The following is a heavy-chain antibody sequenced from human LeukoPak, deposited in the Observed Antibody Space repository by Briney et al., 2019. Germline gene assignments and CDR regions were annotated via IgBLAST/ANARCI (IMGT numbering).Heavy chain of an antibody. CDR2: ISGSGGST. CDR3: AKSRHDAFDI. CDR1: GFTFSSYA. J-gene: IGHJ3*02. Sequence: PGGSLRLSWAASGFTFSSYAMSWVRQAPAKGLEWVSTISGSGGSTYYADSVKGRFTISRDNSKNTLYLQMNSLRAEDTAVYYCAKSRHDAFDIWGQGTMVTVSS. V-gene: IGHV3-23*01.